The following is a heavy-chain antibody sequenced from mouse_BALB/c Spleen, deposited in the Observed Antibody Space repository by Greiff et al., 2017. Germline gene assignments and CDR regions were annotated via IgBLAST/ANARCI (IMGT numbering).Heavy chain of an antibody. D-gene: IGHD2-4*01. CDR2: ISSGGSYT. CDR1: GFTFSSYG. CDR3: ARHRGDYDVRAMDY. V-gene: IGHV5-6*01. J-gene: IGHJ4*01. Sequence: EVHLVESGGDLVKPGGSLKLSCAASGFTFSSYGMSWVRQTPDKRLEWVATISSGGSYTYYPDSVKGRFTISRDNAKNTLYLQMSSLKSEDTAMYYCARHRGDYDVRAMDYWGQGTSVTVSS.